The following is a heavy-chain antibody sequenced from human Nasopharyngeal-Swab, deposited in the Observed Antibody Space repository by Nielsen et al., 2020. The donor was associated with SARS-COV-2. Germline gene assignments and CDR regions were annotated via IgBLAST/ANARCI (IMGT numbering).Heavy chain of an antibody. CDR2: IYYSGST. Sequence: WIRQPPGKGLEWIGYIYYSGSTYYNPSLKSRVTIPVDTSKNQFSLKLSSVTAADTAVYYCASLGGDYGDSRDYWGQGTLVTVSS. CDR3: ASLGGDYGDSRDY. J-gene: IGHJ4*02. D-gene: IGHD4-17*01. V-gene: IGHV4-30-4*07.